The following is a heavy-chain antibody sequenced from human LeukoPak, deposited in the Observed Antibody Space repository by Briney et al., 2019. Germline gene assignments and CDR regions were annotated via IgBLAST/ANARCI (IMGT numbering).Heavy chain of an antibody. V-gene: IGHV1-8*03. CDR1: LYTLTSQD. CDR3: AVYGGVYYNSAYSAYYFYN. CDR2: MNSNSGST. J-gene: IGHJ4*02. D-gene: IGHD3-22*01. Sequence: ASVNVSCMASLYTLTSQDINWVRQAAGHEVEWMGWMNSNSGSTGFVQKFQGRVTITTNTTISTAYMELSSLRSEATTLYYCAVYGGVYYNSAYSAYYFYNWGQGKLVTVSS.